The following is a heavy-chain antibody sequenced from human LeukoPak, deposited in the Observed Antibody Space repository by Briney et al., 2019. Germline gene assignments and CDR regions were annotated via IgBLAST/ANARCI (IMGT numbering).Heavy chain of an antibody. CDR3: ARDIVVVPAAEYYYYGMDV. J-gene: IGHJ6*02. D-gene: IGHD2-2*01. CDR1: GYTFTSYG. CDR2: ISAYNGNT. Sequence: ASVKVSCKASGYTFTSYGISWVRQAPGQGLEWMGWISAYNGNTNYAQKLQGRVTMTTDTSTSTAYMVLRSLRSDDTAVYYCARDIVVVPAAEYYYYGMDVWGQGTTVTVSS. V-gene: IGHV1-18*01.